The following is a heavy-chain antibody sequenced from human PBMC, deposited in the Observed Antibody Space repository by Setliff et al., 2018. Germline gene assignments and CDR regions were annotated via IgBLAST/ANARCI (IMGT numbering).Heavy chain of an antibody. CDR3: ARPLEESFGGVRDSDAFDV. CDR1: GGSIRSSYYY. CDR2: IYYNGST. J-gene: IGHJ3*01. V-gene: IGHV4-39*01. D-gene: IGHD3-16*01. Sequence: SETLSLTCTVSGGSIRSSYYYWGWIRQPPGKGLEWIGSIYYNGSTHFNPSLKSRVAISVDTSKNLLTLRVNSVTATDTAVYYCARPLEESFGGVRDSDAFDVWGQGTMVTVSS.